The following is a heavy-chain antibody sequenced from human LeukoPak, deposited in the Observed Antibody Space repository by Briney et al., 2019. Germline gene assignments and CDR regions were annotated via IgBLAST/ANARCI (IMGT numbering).Heavy chain of an antibody. CDR1: GGSISSSSYY. J-gene: IGHJ6*03. CDR2: IYYRGST. Sequence: SETLSLTCTVSGGSISSSSYYWGWIRQPPGKGLEWIGSIYYRGSTYYNPSLKSRVTISVDTSKNQFSLKLSSVTAADTAVYYCASYSGSSSPYYYYYYMDVWGKGTTVTVSS. D-gene: IGHD1-26*01. CDR3: ASYSGSSSPYYYYYYMDV. V-gene: IGHV4-39*01.